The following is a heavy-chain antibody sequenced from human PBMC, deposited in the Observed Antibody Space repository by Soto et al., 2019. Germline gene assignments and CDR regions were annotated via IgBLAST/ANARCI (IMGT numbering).Heavy chain of an antibody. CDR1: GGSISSGDYY. CDR3: ARVCYCSSNLCWFDP. CDR2: IYYSGST. J-gene: IGHJ5*02. V-gene: IGHV4-30-4*01. D-gene: IGHD2-2*01. Sequence: KPSETLSLTCTVSGGSISSGDYYWSWIRQPPGKGLEWIGYIYYSGSTYYNPSLKSRVTISVDTSKNQLSLKLSSVTAADTAVYYCARVCYCSSNLCWFDPWGQGTLVTVSS.